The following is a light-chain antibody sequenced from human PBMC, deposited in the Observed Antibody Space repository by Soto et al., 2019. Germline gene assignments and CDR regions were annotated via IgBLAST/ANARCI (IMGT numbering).Light chain of an antibody. Sequence: ELVLTQSPGTLSLSPGERATLSCRASQSVTSSHLAWYHQKPGQAPRLLIYAASTRATGVPDRFSGSGSGTGFTLTISRLEPEDFAVFYCQDFGSLPYTCGQGTKLQI. CDR2: AAS. J-gene: IGKJ2*01. CDR1: QSVTSSH. CDR3: QDFGSLPYT. V-gene: IGKV3-20*01.